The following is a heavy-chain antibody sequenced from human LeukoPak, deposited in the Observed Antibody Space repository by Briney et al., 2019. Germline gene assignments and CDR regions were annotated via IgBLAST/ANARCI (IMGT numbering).Heavy chain of an antibody. Sequence: SETLSLTCAVYGGSLSGYYWSWIRQPPGKGLEWIGEINHSGSTNYNPSLKSRVTISVDTSKNQFSLKLSSVTAADTAVYYCARGRGYNAFDIWGQGTMVTVSS. CDR3: ARGRGYNAFDI. J-gene: IGHJ3*02. CDR2: INHSGST. D-gene: IGHD5-18*01. V-gene: IGHV4-34*01. CDR1: GGSLSGYY.